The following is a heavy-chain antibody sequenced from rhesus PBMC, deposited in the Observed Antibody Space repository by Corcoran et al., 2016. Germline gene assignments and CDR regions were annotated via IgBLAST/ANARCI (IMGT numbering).Heavy chain of an antibody. V-gene: IGHV4-169*01. CDR2: IYGSGSRT. D-gene: IGHD4-29*01. CDR1: GGSISSSY. CDR3: ARGGGEHDYGSSYLHLDY. Sequence: QLQLQESGPGLVKPSETLSVTCAVSGGSISSSYWSWIRQAPGKGLEWIGYIYGSGSRTNYNPSLKSRVTRSLDTSKNQLSLKLSSVTTADTAVYYCARGGGEHDYGSSYLHLDYWGQGVLVTVSS. J-gene: IGHJ4*01.